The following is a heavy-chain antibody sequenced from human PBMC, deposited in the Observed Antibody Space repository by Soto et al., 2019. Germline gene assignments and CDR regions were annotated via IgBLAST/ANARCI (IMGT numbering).Heavy chain of an antibody. CDR2: INHSGST. CDR1: GGSFCGYY. V-gene: IGHV4-34*01. J-gene: IGHJ4*02. D-gene: IGHD5-18*01. Sequence: SETLSLTCAVYGGSFCGYYWSWIRQPPGKGLEWIGEINHSGSTNYNPSLKSRVTISVDTSKNQFSLKLSSVTAADTAVYYCARGEGQLGHDYWGQGTLVTDSS. CDR3: ARGEGQLGHDY.